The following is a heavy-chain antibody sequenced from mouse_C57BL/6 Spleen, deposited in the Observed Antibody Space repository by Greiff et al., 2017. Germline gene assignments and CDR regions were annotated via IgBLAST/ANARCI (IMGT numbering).Heavy chain of an antibody. CDR1: GYTFTSYW. CDR3: ARGPYYDYDPGFAY. D-gene: IGHD2-4*01. CDR2: IHPNSGST. V-gene: IGHV1-64*01. J-gene: IGHJ3*01. Sequence: QVQLQQPGAELVKPGASVKLSCKASGYTFTSYWMHWVKQRPGQGLEWIGMIHPNSGSTNYNEKIKSKATLTVDKSSSTAYMQLSSLTSEDSAVYYCARGPYYDYDPGFAYWGQGTLVTVSA.